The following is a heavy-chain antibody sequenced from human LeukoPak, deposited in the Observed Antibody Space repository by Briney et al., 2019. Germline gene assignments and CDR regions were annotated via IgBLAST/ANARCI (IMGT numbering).Heavy chain of an antibody. CDR1: GGSISSYY. CDR2: IYYSGST. J-gene: IGHJ4*02. Sequence: SETLSLTCTVSGGSISSYYWSWIRQPPGKGLEWIGYIYYSGSTNYNPSLKSRVTISVDTSKNQFSLQLSSVTAADTAVYYCARGDIVVVPAATFNFDYWGQGTLVTVSS. D-gene: IGHD2-2*01. CDR3: ARGDIVVVPAATFNFDY. V-gene: IGHV4-59*01.